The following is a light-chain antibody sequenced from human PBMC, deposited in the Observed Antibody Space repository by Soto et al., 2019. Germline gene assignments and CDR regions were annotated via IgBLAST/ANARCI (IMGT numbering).Light chain of an antibody. CDR3: QQRQYWPPIT. V-gene: IGKV3-11*01. CDR2: DAS. Sequence: ENVLTQSPATLSSFPGDRVTLSCRASQYINTRLAWYQHRPGQAPRLLIYDASNRAAGIPARFSGSGSGTDFTLTISSLEPEDFAIYYCQQRQYWPPITFGQGTRLEIK. CDR1: QYINTR. J-gene: IGKJ5*01.